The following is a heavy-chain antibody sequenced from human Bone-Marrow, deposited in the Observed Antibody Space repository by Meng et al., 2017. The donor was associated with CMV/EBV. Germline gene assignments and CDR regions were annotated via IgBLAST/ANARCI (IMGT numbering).Heavy chain of an antibody. Sequence: SGPTLVKPTQPLTLTCTFSGFALRTSGMCVSWVRQPPGKALGYLALIDWDDDKYYSTSLKTGHTISKDTSKNQEVLTMTNMDPVGTATYYCARTFRYYGMDVWGHGTTVTVSS. J-gene: IGHJ6*02. V-gene: IGHV2-70*20. CDR3: ARTFRYYGMDV. CDR1: GFALRTSGMC. D-gene: IGHD2-21*01. CDR2: IDWDDDK.